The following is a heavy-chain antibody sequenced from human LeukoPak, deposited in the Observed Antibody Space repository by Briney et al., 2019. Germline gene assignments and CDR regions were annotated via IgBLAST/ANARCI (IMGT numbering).Heavy chain of an antibody. V-gene: IGHV1-2*04. J-gene: IGHJ5*02. Sequence: ASVKVSCKASGCTFTGYYMHWVRQAPGQGLEWMGWINPNSGGTNYAQKFQGWVTMTRDTSISTAYMELSRLRSDDTAVYYCARDGDSSGWFSWFDPWGQGTLVTVSS. CDR2: INPNSGGT. CDR1: GCTFTGYY. D-gene: IGHD6-19*01. CDR3: ARDGDSSGWFSWFDP.